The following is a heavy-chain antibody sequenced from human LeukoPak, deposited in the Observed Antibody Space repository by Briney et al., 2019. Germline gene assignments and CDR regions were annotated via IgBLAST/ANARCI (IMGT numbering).Heavy chain of an antibody. CDR1: GFTFSSYS. CDR3: AGDGVLRYFDWFFGWFDP. Sequence: PGGSLRLSCAASGFTFSSYSMNWVRQAPGKGLEWVSSISSSSSYIYYADSVKGRFTISRDNAKNSLYLQMNSLRAEDTAVYYCAGDGVLRYFDWFFGWFDPWGQGTLVTVSS. D-gene: IGHD3-9*01. J-gene: IGHJ5*02. CDR2: ISSSSSYI. V-gene: IGHV3-21*01.